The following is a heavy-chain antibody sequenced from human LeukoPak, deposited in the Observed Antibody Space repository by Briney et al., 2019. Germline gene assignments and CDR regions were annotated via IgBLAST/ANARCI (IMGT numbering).Heavy chain of an antibody. D-gene: IGHD3-10*01. Sequence: PSETLSLTCTVSGGSISSYYWGWIRQPPGKGLEWIGYIYYSGSTNYNPSLKSRVTISVDTSKNQFSLKLSSVTAADTAVYYCARGITMVRGVPFFDYWGQGTLVTVSS. CDR2: IYYSGST. V-gene: IGHV4-59*01. CDR1: GGSISSYY. CDR3: ARGITMVRGVPFFDY. J-gene: IGHJ4*02.